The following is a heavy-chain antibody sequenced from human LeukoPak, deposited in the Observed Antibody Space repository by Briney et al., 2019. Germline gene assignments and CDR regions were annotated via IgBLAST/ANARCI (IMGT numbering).Heavy chain of an antibody. D-gene: IGHD3-22*01. Sequence: ASVKVSCKASGGTFSSYAISWVRQAPGQGLEWMGWISAYNGNTNYAQKLQGRVTMTTDTSTSTAYMELRSLRSDDTAVYYCARDLSPFYDSSGYYFSVAGYWGQGTLVTVSS. CDR1: GGTFSSYA. CDR3: ARDLSPFYDSSGYYFSVAGY. J-gene: IGHJ4*02. V-gene: IGHV1-18*01. CDR2: ISAYNGNT.